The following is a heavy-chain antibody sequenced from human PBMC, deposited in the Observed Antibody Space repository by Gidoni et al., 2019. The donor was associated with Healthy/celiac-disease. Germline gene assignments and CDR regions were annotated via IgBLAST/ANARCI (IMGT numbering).Heavy chain of an antibody. CDR1: GFTFSSYG. J-gene: IGHJ4*02. D-gene: IGHD3-22*01. Sequence: QVQLVESGGGVVQPGRSLRLSCAASGFTFSSYGMHWVRQAPGKGLEWVAVRSYDGSNKYYADSVKGRFTISRDNSKNTLYLQMNSLRAEDTAVYYCAKDRLYYDSSGYYSGGDYWGQGTLVTVSS. CDR3: AKDRLYYDSSGYYSGGDY. CDR2: RSYDGSNK. V-gene: IGHV3-30*18.